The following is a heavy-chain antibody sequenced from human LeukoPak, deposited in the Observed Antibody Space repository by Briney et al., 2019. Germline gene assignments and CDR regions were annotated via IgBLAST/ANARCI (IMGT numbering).Heavy chain of an antibody. CDR2: INPSGGST. J-gene: IGHJ4*02. V-gene: IGHV1-46*01. Sequence: ASVKVSCKASGYTFTSYYMHWVRQAPGQGLEWMGIINPSGGSTSYAQKFQGRVTMTRDTSTSTVYMELSSLKSEDTAVYYCARSSSSWGTPRVYFDYWGQGTLVTVSS. CDR1: GYTFTSYY. D-gene: IGHD6-13*01. CDR3: ARSSSSWGTPRVYFDY.